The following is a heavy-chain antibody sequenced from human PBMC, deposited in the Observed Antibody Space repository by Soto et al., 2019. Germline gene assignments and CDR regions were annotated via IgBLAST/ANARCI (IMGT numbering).Heavy chain of an antibody. V-gene: IGHV4-31*03. D-gene: IGHD4-17*01. J-gene: IGHJ4*02. CDR1: GGSISSGGYY. CDR2: IYYSGSS. Sequence: SETLSLTCTVSGGSISSGGYYWSWIRQHPGKGLEWIGYIYYSGSSYYNPSLKSRVTISVDTSKNQFSLKLSSVTAADTAVYYCARQKMTTVTIDYWGQGTLVTVSS. CDR3: ARQKMTTVTIDY.